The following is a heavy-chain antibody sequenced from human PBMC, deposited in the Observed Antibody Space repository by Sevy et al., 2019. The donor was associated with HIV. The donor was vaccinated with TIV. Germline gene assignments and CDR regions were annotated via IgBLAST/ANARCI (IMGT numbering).Heavy chain of an antibody. CDR2: ISYDGSNK. CDR3: ARDSYCGGDCYPNVFDY. Sequence: GGSLRLSCAASGFTFSSYAMHWVRQAPGKGLEWVAVISYDGSNKYYADSVKGRFTISRDNSKNTLYLQMNSLRAEDTAVYYCARDSYCGGDCYPNVFDYWGQGTLVTVSS. J-gene: IGHJ4*02. D-gene: IGHD2-21*02. V-gene: IGHV3-30-3*01. CDR1: GFTFSSYA.